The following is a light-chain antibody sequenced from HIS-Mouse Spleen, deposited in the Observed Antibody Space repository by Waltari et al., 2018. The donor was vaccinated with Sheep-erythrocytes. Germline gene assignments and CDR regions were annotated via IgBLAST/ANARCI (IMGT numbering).Light chain of an antibody. V-gene: IGKV1-33*01. J-gene: IGKJ4*01. Sequence: DIQMTQSPSSLSASVGDRVTITCQASQDISNYLNCYQQQPGKAPKLLIYDASNLETGVPSRFSGSGSGTDFTFTISSLQPEDIATYYCQQYDNLLTFGGGTKVEIK. CDR2: DAS. CDR1: QDISNY. CDR3: QQYDNLLT.